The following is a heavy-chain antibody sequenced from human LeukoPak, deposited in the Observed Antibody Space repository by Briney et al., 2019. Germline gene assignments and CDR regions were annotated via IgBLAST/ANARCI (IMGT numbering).Heavy chain of an antibody. CDR3: AKLTSDTMVRGVTTDY. CDR1: GFTFSSYS. J-gene: IGHJ4*02. CDR2: ITANGGGT. D-gene: IGHD3-10*01. Sequence: GGSLRLSCAASGFTFSSYSMSWVRQAPGKGLEWVSSITANGGGTYYADSVKGRFSISRDNSRNTLYLQVTSLRAEDTAVYYCAKLTSDTMVRGVTTDYWGQGTLVTVSS. V-gene: IGHV3-23*01.